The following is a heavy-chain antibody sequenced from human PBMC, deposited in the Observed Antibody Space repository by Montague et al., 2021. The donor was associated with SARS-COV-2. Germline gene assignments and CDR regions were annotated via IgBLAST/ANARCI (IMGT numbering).Heavy chain of an antibody. J-gene: IGHJ4*02. CDR2: IDYSGTT. V-gene: IGHV4-39*02. CDR3: ARGMIRGVTTPFDY. Sequence: SETLSLTCSVSSGSIISSGYYWGWIRQPPGKDLEWIGNIDYSGTTYYXPSLKSRGTISVDTSKNHLSLRLSSVTAADTAVYFCARGMIRGVTTPFDYWGQGSQVTVSS. CDR1: SGSIISSGYY. D-gene: IGHD3-10*01.